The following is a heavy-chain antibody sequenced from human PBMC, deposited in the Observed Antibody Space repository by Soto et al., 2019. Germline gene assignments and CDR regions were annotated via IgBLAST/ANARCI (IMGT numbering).Heavy chain of an antibody. CDR1: GGSFSGYY. CDR2: IYYSGST. J-gene: IGHJ4*02. CDR3: ARALSEEGRLDY. V-gene: IGHV4-59*01. D-gene: IGHD3-10*01. Sequence: PSETLSLTCAVYGGSFSGYYWSWIRQPPGKGLEWTGYIYYSGSTNYNPSLKSRVTISVDTSKNQFSLKLSSVTAADTAVYYCARALSEEGRLDYWGQGTLVTVSS.